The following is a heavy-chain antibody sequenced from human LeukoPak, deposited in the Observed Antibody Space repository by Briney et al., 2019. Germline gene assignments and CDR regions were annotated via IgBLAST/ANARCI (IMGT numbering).Heavy chain of an antibody. J-gene: IGHJ6*03. CDR1: GFTFSSYG. D-gene: IGHD2-2*01. V-gene: IGHV3-30*02. CDR3: ARCPAGLYYYYYMDV. CDR2: IRYDGSNK. Sequence: PGGSLRLSCAASGFTFSSYGMHWVRQAPGKGLEWVAFIRYDGSNKYYADSVKGRFTISRDNSKNTLYLQMNSLRAEDTAVYYCARCPAGLYYYYYMDVWGKGTTVTVSS.